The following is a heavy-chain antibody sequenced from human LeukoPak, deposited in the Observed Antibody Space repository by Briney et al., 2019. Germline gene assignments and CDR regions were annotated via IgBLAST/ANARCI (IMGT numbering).Heavy chain of an antibody. CDR2: INSDGSST. V-gene: IGHV3-74*01. CDR1: GFTFSSYW. D-gene: IGHD2-2*01. J-gene: IGHJ4*02. Sequence: GGSLRLSCAASGFTFSSYWMHWVRQAPGKGLVWVSRINSDGSSTSYADSVKGRFTISRDNAKNTLYLQMNSLRAEDTAVYYCASPCSSTSCPDYWGQGXLVTVSS. CDR3: ASPCSSTSCPDY.